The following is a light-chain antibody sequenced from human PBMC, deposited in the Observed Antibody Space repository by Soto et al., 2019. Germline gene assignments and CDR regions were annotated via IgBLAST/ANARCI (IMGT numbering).Light chain of an antibody. CDR3: CAHVGSSTYV. J-gene: IGLJ1*01. CDR1: SIDVDDY. CDR2: DVT. V-gene: IGLV2-11*01. Sequence: SVLTQPRSVSGSPGQSVTISCSGTSIDVDDYVSWYQQHPGKAPNVIIYDVTERPSGVPDRFSGSKSGNAASLTVSGLQAEDEADYYCCAHVGSSTYVFGSGTKVTVL.